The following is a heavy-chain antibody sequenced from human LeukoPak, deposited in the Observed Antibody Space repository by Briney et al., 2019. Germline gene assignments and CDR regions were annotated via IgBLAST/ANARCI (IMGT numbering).Heavy chain of an antibody. J-gene: IGHJ4*02. CDR3: ARDMGRAWYGPPDY. V-gene: IGHV3-33*01. CDR2: IWNDGSET. CDR1: GFIFSNYG. Sequence: GGSLRLSCAAPGFIFSNYGMHWVRQAPGQRLKWVAVIWNDGSETFHADSVKGRFRIARDNSKNTLYLQMNSLRAEDTAVYFCARDMGRAWYGPPDYWGQGTLVTVSS. D-gene: IGHD6-13*01.